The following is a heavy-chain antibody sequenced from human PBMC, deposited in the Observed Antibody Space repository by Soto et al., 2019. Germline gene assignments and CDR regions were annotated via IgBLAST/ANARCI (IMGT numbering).Heavy chain of an antibody. CDR1: GGSFSGYY. J-gene: IGHJ4*02. CDR3: ASSLRFLERFFDY. D-gene: IGHD3-3*01. Sequence: QVHLQQWGARVLKPSETLSLTCAVDGGSFSGYYWSWIRQPPGKGLEWIGEINHSGSTNYNPSLKSLITIALDMSKNQFSLKLSSVTAADAAVYYCASSLRFLERFFDYWGQGTLVTVSS. CDR2: INHSGST. V-gene: IGHV4-34*01.